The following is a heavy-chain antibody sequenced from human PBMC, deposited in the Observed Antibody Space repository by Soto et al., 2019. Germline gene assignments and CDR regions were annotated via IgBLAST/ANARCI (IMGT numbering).Heavy chain of an antibody. D-gene: IGHD6-13*01. CDR3: VKVWVGVSTWQQLHPRHYYYGMDV. Sequence: PGGSLRLSCSASGFTFSSYAMHWVRQAPGKGLEYVSAISSNGGSTYYADSVKGRFTISRDNSKNTLYLQMSSLGAEDTAVYYCVKVWVGVSTWQQLHPRHYYYGMDVWGQGTTVTVSS. V-gene: IGHV3-64D*06. CDR2: ISSNGGST. CDR1: GFTFSSYA. J-gene: IGHJ6*02.